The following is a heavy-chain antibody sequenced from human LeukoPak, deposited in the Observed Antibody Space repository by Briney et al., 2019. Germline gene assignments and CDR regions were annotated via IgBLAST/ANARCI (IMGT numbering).Heavy chain of an antibody. J-gene: IGHJ4*02. CDR3: ARFSRVQASF. Sequence: GGSLRLSCAASGFTFSDYYMSWIRQAPGKGLEWVSYISSSGSTIYYADSIKGRFTISRDNAKNTLYLQMDSLRVEDTAIYYCARFSRVQASFWGQGTLVTVSS. D-gene: IGHD4/OR15-4a*01. V-gene: IGHV3-11*04. CDR1: GFTFSDYY. CDR2: ISSSGSTI.